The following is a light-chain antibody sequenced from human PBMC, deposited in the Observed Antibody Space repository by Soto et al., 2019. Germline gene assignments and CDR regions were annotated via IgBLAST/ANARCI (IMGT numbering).Light chain of an antibody. CDR3: QQTYSTLNS. CDR2: NAS. Sequence: DLQVTQSPSSLSASVGDRVTITCRASQSIRTYLNWYQERPGKPPKLLIHNASTLQSGVPSRFSGSGSGTDFTLTISSLQPEDFATYYCQQTYSTLNSFGQGTKLEI. V-gene: IGKV1-39*01. J-gene: IGKJ2*03. CDR1: QSIRTY.